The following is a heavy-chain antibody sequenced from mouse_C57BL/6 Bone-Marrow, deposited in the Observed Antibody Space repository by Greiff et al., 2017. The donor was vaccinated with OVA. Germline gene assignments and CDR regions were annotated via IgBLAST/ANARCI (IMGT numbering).Heavy chain of an antibody. D-gene: IGHD1-1*01. Sequence: QVQLQQSGAELARPGASVKLSCKASGYTFTSYGISWVKQRTGQGLEWIGELYPRSGNTYYNEKFKGKATLTADKSSSTAYMELRSLTSEDSAVYFCAREEVYYYGSSFAMDYWGQGTSVTVAS. V-gene: IGHV1-81*01. J-gene: IGHJ4*01. CDR3: AREEVYYYGSSFAMDY. CDR1: GYTFTSYG. CDR2: LYPRSGNT.